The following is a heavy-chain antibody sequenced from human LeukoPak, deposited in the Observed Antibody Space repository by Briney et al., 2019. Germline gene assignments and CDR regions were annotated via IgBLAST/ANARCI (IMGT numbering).Heavy chain of an antibody. CDR3: ARDLDTYVVLTAYDTFDI. V-gene: IGHV3-7*01. J-gene: IGHJ3*02. CDR1: GFTHSNYW. Sequence: GGSLRLSCEGSGFTHSNYWMTWVRQAPEKGLEWVANIKPSGSEEHYADSVEGRFTISRDNAKNSLYLQMNSLRAEDTAVYYCARDLDTYVVLTAYDTFDIWGQGTMVTVSS. D-gene: IGHD2-21*02. CDR2: IKPSGSEE.